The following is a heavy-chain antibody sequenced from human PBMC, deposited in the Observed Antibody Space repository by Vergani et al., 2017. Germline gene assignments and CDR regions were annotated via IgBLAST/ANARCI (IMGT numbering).Heavy chain of an antibody. Sequence: QVQLVQSGAEVKKPGASVKVSCKASGYTFTSYAMHWVRQAPGQRLEWMGWLNAGNGNTKYSQKFQGRVTITRDTSASTAYMELSSLRSEDTAVYYCARVVNWGYGDYWGQGTLVTGSS. V-gene: IGHV1-3*01. CDR2: LNAGNGNT. CDR3: ARVVNWGYGDY. J-gene: IGHJ4*02. CDR1: GYTFTSYA. D-gene: IGHD7-27*01.